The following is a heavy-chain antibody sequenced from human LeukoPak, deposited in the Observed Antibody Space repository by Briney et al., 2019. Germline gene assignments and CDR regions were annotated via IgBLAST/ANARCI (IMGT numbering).Heavy chain of an antibody. D-gene: IGHD6-19*01. CDR2: ISWNSGSI. Sequence: PGGPLRLSCAASGFTFDDYAMHWVRQAPGKGLEWVSGISWNSGSISYADSVKGRFTISRDNAKNSLYLQMNSLRTEDTALYYCAKDKSRVVAVAGFDYWGQGTLVTVSS. CDR1: GFTFDDYA. J-gene: IGHJ4*02. CDR3: AKDKSRVVAVAGFDY. V-gene: IGHV3-9*01.